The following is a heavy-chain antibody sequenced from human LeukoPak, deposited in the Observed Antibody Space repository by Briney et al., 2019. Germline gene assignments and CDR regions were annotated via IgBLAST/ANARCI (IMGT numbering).Heavy chain of an antibody. D-gene: IGHD6-19*01. J-gene: IGHJ5*02. V-gene: IGHV3-23*01. Sequence: GGSLRLSCAASGFTFSSYAMSWVRQAPGKGLEWVSAISGSGGSTYYADSVKGRFTISRDNSKNTLYLQMNSLRAEDTAVYYCANVLGSAYWFDPWGQGTLVTVSS. CDR1: GFTFSSYA. CDR2: ISGSGGST. CDR3: ANVLGSAYWFDP.